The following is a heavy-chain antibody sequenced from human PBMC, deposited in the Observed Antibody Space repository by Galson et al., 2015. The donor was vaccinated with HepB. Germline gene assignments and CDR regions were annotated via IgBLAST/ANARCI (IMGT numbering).Heavy chain of an antibody. V-gene: IGHV3-30*04. Sequence: SLRLSCAASGLPFSKYAMHWVRQAPGKGLEWVAVTSFDGTNNYADSVKGRVTISRDNSKNTLYLQMNSLRAEDTAVYYCALLHGSSYFRFDYWGHGTLVTVSS. CDR2: TSFDGTN. CDR1: GLPFSKYA. D-gene: IGHD2-15*01. CDR3: ALLHGSSYFRFDY. J-gene: IGHJ4*01.